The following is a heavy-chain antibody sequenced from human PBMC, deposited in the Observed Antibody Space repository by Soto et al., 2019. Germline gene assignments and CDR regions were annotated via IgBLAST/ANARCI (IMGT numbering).Heavy chain of an antibody. CDR2: INPNSGGT. V-gene: IGHV1-2*04. J-gene: IGHJ3*02. D-gene: IGHD1-26*01. Sequence: ASVKVSCKASGYTFTGYYMHWVRQAPGQGLEWMGWINPNSGGTNYAQKFQGWVTMTRDTSISTAYMELSRLRSDDTAVYYCARLSAYSGSYYAFDIWGQGTMVTVSS. CDR3: ARLSAYSGSYYAFDI. CDR1: GYTFTGYY.